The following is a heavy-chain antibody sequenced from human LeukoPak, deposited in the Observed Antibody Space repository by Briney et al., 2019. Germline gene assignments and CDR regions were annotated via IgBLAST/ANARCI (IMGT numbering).Heavy chain of an antibody. Sequence: ASVKVSCKASGYTFTSYAMNWVRQAPGQGLGWMGWINTNTGNPTYAQGFTGRFVFSLDTSVSTAYLQISSLKAEDTAVYYCARDRVGGMTYYYYGMDVWGQGTTVTVSS. CDR1: GYTFTSYA. CDR3: ARDRVGGMTYYYYGMDV. CDR2: INTNTGNP. D-gene: IGHD1-14*01. V-gene: IGHV7-4-1*02. J-gene: IGHJ6*02.